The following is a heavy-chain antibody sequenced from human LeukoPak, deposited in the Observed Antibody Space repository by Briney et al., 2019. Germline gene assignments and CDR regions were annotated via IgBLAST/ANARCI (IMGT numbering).Heavy chain of an antibody. J-gene: IGHJ6*03. V-gene: IGHV3-48*03. Sequence: GGSLRLSCAASGFTFSSYEMNWVRQAPGKGLEWVSYISSSGSTIYYADSVKGRFTISRDNAKNSLYLQMNSLRAEDTAVYYCARDRRIAAALYYYYYMDVWGKGTTVTVSS. CDR2: ISSSGSTI. CDR3: ARDRRIAAALYYYYYMDV. D-gene: IGHD6-13*01. CDR1: GFTFSSYE.